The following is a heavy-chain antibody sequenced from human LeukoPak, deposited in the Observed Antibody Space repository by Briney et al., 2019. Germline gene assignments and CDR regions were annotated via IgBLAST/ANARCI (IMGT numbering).Heavy chain of an antibody. J-gene: IGHJ4*02. CDR1: GGSFSGYY. CDR2: INHSGST. D-gene: IGHD2-2*02. V-gene: IGHV4-34*01. Sequence: PSETLSLTCAVYGGSFSGYYWSWIRQPPGEGLEWIGEINHSGSTNYNPSLKSRVTISVDTSKNQFSLKLSSVTAADTAVYYCARRGNCSSTSCYTGRRAYFDYWGQGTLVTVSS. CDR3: ARRGNCSSTSCYTGRRAYFDY.